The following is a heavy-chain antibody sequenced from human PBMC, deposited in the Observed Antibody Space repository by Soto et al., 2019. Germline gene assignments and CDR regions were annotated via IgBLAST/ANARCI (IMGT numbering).Heavy chain of an antibody. D-gene: IGHD3-22*01. CDR1: GFTFSSYG. V-gene: IGHV3-33*01. J-gene: IGHJ4*02. CDR2: IWYDGSNK. Sequence: QVQLVESGGGVVQPGRSLRLSCAASGFTFSSYGMHWVRQAPGKGLEWVAVIWYDGSNKYYADSVKGRFTISRDNSKNTLYLKMNSLRAEDTAVYYCARDLGTYYYDSSGYSPGATGFDYWGQGTLVTVSS. CDR3: ARDLGTYYYDSSGYSPGATGFDY.